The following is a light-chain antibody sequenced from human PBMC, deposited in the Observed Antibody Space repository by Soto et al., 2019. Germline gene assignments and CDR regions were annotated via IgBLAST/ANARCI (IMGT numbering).Light chain of an antibody. CDR2: DVS. J-gene: IGLJ1*01. Sequence: HSALTQPASVSGSPGQSITISCTGTSSDVGDYNYVSWYQQHPGKAPKLMIYDVSNRPSGVSNRFSGSKSGNTASLTISGLQAEDEADYYCSSYTSTGTYVFGTGTQLTVL. V-gene: IGLV2-14*01. CDR3: SSYTSTGTYV. CDR1: SSDVGDYNY.